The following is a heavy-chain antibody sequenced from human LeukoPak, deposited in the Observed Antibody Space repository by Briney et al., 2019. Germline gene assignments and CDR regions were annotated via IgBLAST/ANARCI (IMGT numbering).Heavy chain of an antibody. CDR1: GFTFNNAW. D-gene: IGHD2-21*02. Sequence: GGSLRLSCAASGFTFNNAWMNWVRQAPGKGLEWVGRIKTKTEGVTTNYPAPVKGRFTISRDDSKTTLYLQMNSLKAEDTAVYYCTTRVVTTNDYWGRGTLVTVSS. J-gene: IGHJ4*02. CDR3: TTRVVTTNDY. CDR2: IKTKTEGVTT. V-gene: IGHV3-15*01.